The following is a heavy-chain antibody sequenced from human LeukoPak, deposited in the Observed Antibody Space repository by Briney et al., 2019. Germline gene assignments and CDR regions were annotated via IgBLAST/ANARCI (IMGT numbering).Heavy chain of an antibody. V-gene: IGHV4-31*03. J-gene: IGHJ5*02. Sequence: SETLSLTCTVSGGSISSGGYYWSWIRQHPGKGLEWIGYIYYSGSTYYNPSLKSRVTISVDTSKNQFSLKLSSVTAADTAVYYCARGRQLWLRGCWFDPWGQGTLVTVSS. CDR2: IYYSGST. CDR3: ARGRQLWLRGCWFDP. CDR1: GGSISSGGYY. D-gene: IGHD5-18*01.